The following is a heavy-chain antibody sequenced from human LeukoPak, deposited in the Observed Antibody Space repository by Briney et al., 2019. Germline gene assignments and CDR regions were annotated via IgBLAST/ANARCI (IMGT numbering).Heavy chain of an antibody. CDR2: IIPIFGTA. CDR3: ARGLGYCSSTSCSYNP. J-gene: IGHJ5*02. D-gene: IGHD2-2*01. V-gene: IGHV1-69*01. Sequence: ASVKVSCKASGGTFSSYAISWVRQAPGQGLEWMGGIIPIFGTANYAQKFQGRVTITADESTSTAYTELSSLRSEDTAVYYCARGLGYCSSTSCSYNPWGQGTLVTVSS. CDR1: GGTFSSYA.